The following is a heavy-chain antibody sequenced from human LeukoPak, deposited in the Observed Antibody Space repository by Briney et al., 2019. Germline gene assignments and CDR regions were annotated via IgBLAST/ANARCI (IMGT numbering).Heavy chain of an antibody. CDR3: ATLSGGGNSSYYDFWSGYYRIGGWFDP. CDR2: IIPIFGTA. D-gene: IGHD3-3*01. V-gene: IGHV1-69*05. Sequence: ASVKVSCKASGYTFTSYDINWVRQATGQGLEWVGRIIPIFGTANYAQKFQGRVTITTDESTSTAYMELSSLRSEDTAVYYCATLSGGGNSSYYDFWSGYYRIGGWFDPWGQGTLVTVSS. CDR1: GYTFTSYD. J-gene: IGHJ5*02.